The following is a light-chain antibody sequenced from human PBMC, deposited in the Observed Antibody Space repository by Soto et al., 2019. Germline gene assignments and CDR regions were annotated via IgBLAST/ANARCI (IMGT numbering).Light chain of an antibody. V-gene: IGLV1-44*01. CDR3: AAWDDSLNASV. CDR2: SNN. Sequence: QSVLTQPPSASGTPGQRVTISCSGSSSNIGSNTVNWYQQLPGTAPKLLIYSNNQRPSGVPDRFSGSKSGTSASLAISGLQSEDFADYSCAAWDDSLNASVFGTGPKVTGL. J-gene: IGLJ1*01. CDR1: SSNIGSNT.